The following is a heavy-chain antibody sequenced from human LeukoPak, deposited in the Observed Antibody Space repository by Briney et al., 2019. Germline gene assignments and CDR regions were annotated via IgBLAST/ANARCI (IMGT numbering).Heavy chain of an antibody. CDR2: INAGNGNT. CDR3: ARDSSSSWYYYYMDV. D-gene: IGHD6-13*01. Sequence: ASVKVSCKASGYTFTSYAMHWVRQAPGQRLEWMGWINAGNGNTKYSQEFQGRVTITRDTSASTAYMELSSLRSEDMAVYYCARDSSSSWYYYYMDVWGKGTTVTVSS. V-gene: IGHV1-3*03. J-gene: IGHJ6*03. CDR1: GYTFTSYA.